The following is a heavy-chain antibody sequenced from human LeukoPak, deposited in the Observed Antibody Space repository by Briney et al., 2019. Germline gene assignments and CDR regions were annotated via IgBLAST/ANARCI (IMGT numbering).Heavy chain of an antibody. CDR1: GFTFSDYY. Sequence: GGSLRLSCAASGFTFSDYYMSWIRQAPGKGLEWVSYISSSGSSIYYADSVKGRFTISRDNAKNSLYLQMNSLRAEDTAVYYCARDAVVAAAFDYWGQGTLVTVSS. J-gene: IGHJ4*02. V-gene: IGHV3-11*01. D-gene: IGHD2-15*01. CDR2: ISSSGSSI. CDR3: ARDAVVAAAFDY.